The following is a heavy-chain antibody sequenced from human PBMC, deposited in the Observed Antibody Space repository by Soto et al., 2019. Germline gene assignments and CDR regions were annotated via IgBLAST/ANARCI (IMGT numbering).Heavy chain of an antibody. CDR1: GGTFSSYA. CDR2: IIPIFGTA. CDR3: ARVSVDIVVVPAAIYYGMDV. V-gene: IGHV1-69*01. Sequence: QVQLVQSGAEVKKPGSSVKVSCKASGGTFSSYAISWVRQAPGQGLEWMGGIIPIFGTANYAQKFQGRVTITADESTSTAYKELSSLRSEDTAVYYCARVSVDIVVVPAAIYYGMDVWGQGTTVTVSS. D-gene: IGHD2-2*02. J-gene: IGHJ6*02.